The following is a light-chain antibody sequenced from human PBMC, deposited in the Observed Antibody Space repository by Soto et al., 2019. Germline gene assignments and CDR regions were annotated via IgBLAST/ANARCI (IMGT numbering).Light chain of an antibody. CDR3: QQYGSSPPIT. CDR2: GAS. Sequence: EIVLAPSPGTLSFSPGERAPLSCRASQSVSSSYLAWYQQKPGQAPRLLIYGASSRATGIPDRFSGSGSGTDFTLTISRLEPEDFAVYYCQQYGSSPPITFGQGTRLEI. CDR1: QSVSSSY. V-gene: IGKV3-20*01. J-gene: IGKJ5*01.